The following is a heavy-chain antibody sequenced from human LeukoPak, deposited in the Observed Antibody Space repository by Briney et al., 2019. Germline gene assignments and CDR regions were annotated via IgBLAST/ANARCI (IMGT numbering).Heavy chain of an antibody. J-gene: IGHJ6*03. Sequence: SETLSLTCTVSGGSISSSIYYWGWIRQPPGKGLEWIGSIYYSGGTYYNPSLKSRVTISVDTSKNQFSLKLSSVTAADTAVYYCARRATTVTTGYYYYYMDVWGKGTTVTVSS. CDR3: ARRATTVTTGYYYYYMDV. CDR1: GGSISSSIYY. D-gene: IGHD4-17*01. V-gene: IGHV4-39*01. CDR2: IYYSGGT.